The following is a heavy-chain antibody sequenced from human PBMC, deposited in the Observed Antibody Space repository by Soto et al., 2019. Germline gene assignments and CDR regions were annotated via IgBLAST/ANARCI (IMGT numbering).Heavy chain of an antibody. CDR3: AREKAVAGKGVHAFDI. CDR1: GYTFTSYD. V-gene: IGHV1-8*01. CDR2: MNPNSGNT. J-gene: IGHJ3*02. Sequence: ASVKVSCKASGYTFTSYDINWVRQATGQGLEWMGWMNPNSGNTGYAQKFQGRVTMTRNTSISTAYMGLSSLRSEDTAVYYCAREKAVAGKGVHAFDIWGQGTMVTVSS. D-gene: IGHD6-19*01.